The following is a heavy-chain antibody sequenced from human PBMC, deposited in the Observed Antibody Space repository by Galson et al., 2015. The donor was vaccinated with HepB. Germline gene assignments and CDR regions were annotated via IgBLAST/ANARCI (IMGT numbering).Heavy chain of an antibody. CDR3: ARIKATTVTNYFDY. D-gene: IGHD4-17*01. CDR1: GFSLSTSGMC. CDR2: IDWDDDK. V-gene: IGHV2-70*01. Sequence: PALVKPTQTLTLTCTFSGFSLSTSGMCVSWIRQPPGKALEWLALIDWDDDKYYSTSLKTRLTISKDTSKNQVVLAMTNMDPVDTATYYCARIKATTVTNYFDYWGQGTLVTVSS. J-gene: IGHJ4*02.